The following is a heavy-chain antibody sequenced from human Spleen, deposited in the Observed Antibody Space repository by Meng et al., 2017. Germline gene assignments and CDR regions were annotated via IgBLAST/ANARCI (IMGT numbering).Heavy chain of an antibody. J-gene: IGHJ4*02. V-gene: IGHV1-2*02. CDR1: GYTFTDHY. CDR3: ARDEDISAAGKLFGDY. Sequence: ASVKVSCKASGYTFTDHYMHWVRQAPGQGLEWMGWINPNSGDTIYAQKFQGRVTMTGDTSISTAYMELSGLRSDDTAMYYCARDEDISAAGKLFGDYWGQGTLVTVSS. CDR2: INPNSGDT. D-gene: IGHD6-13*01.